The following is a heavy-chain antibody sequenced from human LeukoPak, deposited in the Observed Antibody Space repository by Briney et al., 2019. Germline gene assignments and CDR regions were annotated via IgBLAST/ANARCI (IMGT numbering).Heavy chain of an antibody. CDR1: GFTFSNYW. J-gene: IGHJ5*02. Sequence: PGGSLRLSCAASGFTFSNYWMIWVRQAQGKGLEWGGNIKEDGSEKRYAVSVRGRFTISRDNAQTSIYLQMNSLRAEDTAVYYCARASKPWLQLTWGQGTLVTVSS. CDR3: ARASKPWLQLT. CDR2: IKEDGSEK. V-gene: IGHV3-7*05. D-gene: IGHD5-24*01.